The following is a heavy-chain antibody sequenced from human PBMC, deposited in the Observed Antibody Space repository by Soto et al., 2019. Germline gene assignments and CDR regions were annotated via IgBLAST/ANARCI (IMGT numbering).Heavy chain of an antibody. CDR3: AKMAAGGKNYYGMDV. CDR2: IYPGDSDT. D-gene: IGHD6-13*01. V-gene: IGHV5-51*01. J-gene: IGHJ6*02. Sequence: GASLKISCTGSGYSFTSYWIGWARQLPGKGLEWMGIIYPGDSDTRYSPSFQGQVTISADKSISTAYLQWSSLKASDTAMYYCAKMAAGGKNYYGMDVWGQGTTVTVSS. CDR1: GYSFTSYW.